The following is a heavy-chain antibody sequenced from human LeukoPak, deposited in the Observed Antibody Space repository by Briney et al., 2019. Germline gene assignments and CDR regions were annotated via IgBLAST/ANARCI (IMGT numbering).Heavy chain of an antibody. CDR3: AREGPDYYDSLAY. CDR2: IYYSGST. Sequence: SETLSLTCTVSGGSISSSSYYWSWIRQPPGKGLEWIGYIYYSGSTNYNPSLKSRATISVDTSKNQFSLKLSSVTAADAAVYYCAREGPDYYDSLAYWGQGTLVTVSS. V-gene: IGHV4-61*01. CDR1: GGSISSSSYY. J-gene: IGHJ4*02. D-gene: IGHD3-22*01.